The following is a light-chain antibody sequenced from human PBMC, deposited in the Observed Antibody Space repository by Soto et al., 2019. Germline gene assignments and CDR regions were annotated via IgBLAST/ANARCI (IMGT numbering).Light chain of an antibody. V-gene: IGKV1-27*01. CDR2: AAS. CDR3: QKYKSDPFT. CDR1: QGIDNN. Sequence: DIQMTQSPSSLSASVGDRVTITCRASQGIDNNLAWYQQKPGKVPPLLIYAASTLQSGVPSRFSGSGSGTDITLTISSLQPEDVETYYCQKYKSDPFTFGPGTKVDIK. J-gene: IGKJ3*01.